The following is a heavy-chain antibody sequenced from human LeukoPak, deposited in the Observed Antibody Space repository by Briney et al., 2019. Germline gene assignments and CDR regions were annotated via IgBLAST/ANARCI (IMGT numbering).Heavy chain of an antibody. CDR2: IYNSEST. J-gene: IGHJ6*03. CDR3: ARLYTNNDYYYYMDV. Sequence: SETLSLTCTVSGGSISSYYWSWIRQPPGKGLEWIGYIYNSESTNYNPSLQSRVTISVDTFKNQFSLNLSSVTAADTAVYYCARLYTNNDYYYYMDVWGKGTTVTVSS. V-gene: IGHV4-4*09. CDR1: GGSISSYY. D-gene: IGHD2-2*02.